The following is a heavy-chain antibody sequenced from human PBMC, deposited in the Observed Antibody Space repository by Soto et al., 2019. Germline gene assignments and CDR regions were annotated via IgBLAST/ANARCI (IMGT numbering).Heavy chain of an antibody. CDR1: GGSISSGGYS. D-gene: IGHD3-22*01. J-gene: IGHJ4*02. V-gene: IGHV4-30-2*01. CDR3: ARGGVDYYDSSGYYFSPYYFDY. Sequence: QLQLQESGSGLVKPSQTLSLTCAVSGGSISSGGYSWSWIRQPPGKGLEWIGCIYHSGSTYYNPSLKSRATISVDRSKNQFSLKLSSVTAADTAVYYCARGGVDYYDSSGYYFSPYYFDYWGQGTLFTFSS. CDR2: IYHSGST.